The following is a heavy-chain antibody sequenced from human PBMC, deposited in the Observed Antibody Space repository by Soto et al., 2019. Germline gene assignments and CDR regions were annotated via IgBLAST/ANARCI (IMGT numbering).Heavy chain of an antibody. D-gene: IGHD3-10*01. CDR3: AHKGGRGAGMDV. V-gene: IGHV2-5*02. CDR1: AFSLSTSEVG. Sequence: QITLRESGPTLVKPTQTLTLTCTFSAFSLSTSEVGVAWIRQPPGKALEWLALIYWDDDKRYSPSLKSRLTITEDTSKNQVVLTRTNMDPVDTATYYCAHKGGRGAGMDVWGQGTTVTVSS. CDR2: IYWDDDK. J-gene: IGHJ6*02.